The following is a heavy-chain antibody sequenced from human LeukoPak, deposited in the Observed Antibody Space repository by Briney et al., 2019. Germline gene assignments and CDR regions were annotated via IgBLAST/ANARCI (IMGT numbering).Heavy chain of an antibody. D-gene: IGHD3-22*01. Sequence: PSETLSLTCAVYGRSFSAYYWTWIRQPPGKGLEWIGEINPGGGTNYNPSLKSRVTISVDTSENHFSLKLSSVTAADTAVYYCARKGKTYYYDSSGLHIRRYDAFDIWGQGTMVTVSS. CDR1: GRSFSAYY. CDR2: INPGGGT. V-gene: IGHV4-34*01. CDR3: ARKGKTYYYDSSGLHIRRYDAFDI. J-gene: IGHJ3*02.